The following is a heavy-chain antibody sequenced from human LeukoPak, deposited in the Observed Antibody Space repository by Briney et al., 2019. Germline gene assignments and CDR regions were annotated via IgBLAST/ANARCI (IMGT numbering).Heavy chain of an antibody. D-gene: IGHD2-8*02. J-gene: IGHJ4*02. CDR3: AGTLGYCTGGVCYTADY. CDR2: IYYSGST. V-gene: IGHV4-39*07. CDR1: GGSISSSSYY. Sequence: NPSETLSLTCTVSGGSISSSSYYWGWIRQPPGKGLEWIGSIYYSGSTYYNPSLKSRVTISVDTSKNQFSLKLSSVTAADTAVYYCAGTLGYCTGGVCYTADYWGQGTLVTVSS.